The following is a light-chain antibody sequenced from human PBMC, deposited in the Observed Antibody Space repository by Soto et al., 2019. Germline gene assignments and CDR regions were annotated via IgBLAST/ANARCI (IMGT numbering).Light chain of an antibody. CDR2: EDN. CDR3: QSYDSRNGEV. CDR1: SGSIASNY. V-gene: IGLV6-57*04. J-gene: IGLJ2*01. Sequence: NFMLTQPHSVSESPGQTVIISCTRSSGSIASNYVQWYQQRPGRAPTTVIYEDNQRPSGVPDRFSGSIDSSSNSASLTISGLKTEDEADYYCQSYDSRNGEVFGGGTQLTVL.